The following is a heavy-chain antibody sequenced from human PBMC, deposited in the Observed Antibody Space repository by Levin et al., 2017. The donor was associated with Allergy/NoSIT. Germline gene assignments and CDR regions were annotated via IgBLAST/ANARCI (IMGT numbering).Heavy chain of an antibody. CDR2: ISYSGNS. CDR1: GGSITNNPYY. Sequence: SQTLSLTCAVSGGSITNNPYYWGWIRQPPGKGLEWIGSISYSGNSYYHASLKSRVPISRDTSKNQFSLRLSSVTAADTARYYCTRVFTGGGFDHWGQGILVTVSS. V-gene: IGHV4-39*07. D-gene: IGHD2-8*02. CDR3: TRVFTGGGFDH. J-gene: IGHJ4*02.